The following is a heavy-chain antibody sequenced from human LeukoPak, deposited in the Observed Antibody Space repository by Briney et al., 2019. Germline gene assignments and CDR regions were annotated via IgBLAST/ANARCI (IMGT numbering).Heavy chain of an antibody. CDR1: GFTFNNVW. Sequence: GGSLRLSCAASGFTFNNVWMSWVRQAPGKGLEWVGRIKSKTDGGTTDYAAPVKGRFTISRDDSKNALYLQMNSLKAEDTAVYYCATDLRWELPNFFDYWGQGTLVTVSS. CDR2: IKSKTDGGTT. CDR3: ATDLRWELPNFFDY. J-gene: IGHJ4*02. V-gene: IGHV3-15*01. D-gene: IGHD1-26*01.